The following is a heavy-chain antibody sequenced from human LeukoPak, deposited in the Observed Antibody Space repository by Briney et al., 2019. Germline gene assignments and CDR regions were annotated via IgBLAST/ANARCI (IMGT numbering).Heavy chain of an antibody. CDR3: ARWGMTTVTTLNWFDP. CDR1: GGSFSGYY. J-gene: IGHJ5*02. D-gene: IGHD4-17*01. Sequence: SETLSLTCAVYGGSFSGYYWSWIRQPPGKGLEWIGEINHSGSTNYNPSLKSRVTISVDTSKNQFSLKLSSVTAADTAVYYCARWGMTTVTTLNWFDPWGQGTLVTVSS. V-gene: IGHV4-34*01. CDR2: INHSGST.